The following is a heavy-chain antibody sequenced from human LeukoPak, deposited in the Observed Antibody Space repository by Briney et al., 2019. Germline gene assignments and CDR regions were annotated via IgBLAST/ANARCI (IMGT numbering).Heavy chain of an antibody. CDR2: INHSGST. CDR1: GGSFSGYY. D-gene: IGHD6-19*01. J-gene: IGHJ4*02. CDR3: ARGVTLPGIAVAGTSLNYFDY. V-gene: IGHV4-34*01. Sequence: SETLSLTCAVYGGSFSGYYWSWIRQPPGKGLEWIGEINHSGSTNYNPSLKSRVTISVDTSKNQFSLKLGSVTAADTAVYYCARGVTLPGIAVAGTSLNYFDYWGQGTLVTVSS.